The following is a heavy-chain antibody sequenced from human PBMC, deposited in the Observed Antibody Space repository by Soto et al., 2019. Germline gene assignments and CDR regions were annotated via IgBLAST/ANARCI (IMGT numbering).Heavy chain of an antibody. J-gene: IGHJ4*02. CDR1: GFTFSDYG. Sequence: QVHLLESGGGVVQPGRSLRLSCAASGFTFSDYGMHWVRQAPDMALEWVAVIWYDGGNKYYADSLGGRFTISRDNPRNTLYLQMNSLRVEDTALYYCVRSDHYKVAGHFLDYWGQGTLVTVSS. D-gene: IGHD6-19*01. CDR3: VRSDHYKVAGHFLDY. CDR2: IWYDGGNK. V-gene: IGHV3-33*01.